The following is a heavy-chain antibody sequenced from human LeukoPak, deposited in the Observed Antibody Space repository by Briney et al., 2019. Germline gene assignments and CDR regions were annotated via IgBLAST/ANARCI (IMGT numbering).Heavy chain of an antibody. Sequence: PGGSLRLSWEASGFTFSGYEMGWVRQAPGKGMEWVSSISGSGGSTYYADSVKGRFTISRDNSKNTRYLQMNSLSAEDTAVYYSAKAASVVIPLYYWGQGTLFTVSS. CDR2: ISGSGGST. CDR3: AKAASVVIPLYY. J-gene: IGHJ4*02. D-gene: IGHD3-22*01. CDR1: GFTFSGYE. V-gene: IGHV3-23*01.